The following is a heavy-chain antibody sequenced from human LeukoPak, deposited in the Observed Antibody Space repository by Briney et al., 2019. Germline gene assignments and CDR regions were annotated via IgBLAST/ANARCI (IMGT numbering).Heavy chain of an antibody. Sequence: GGSLRLSCAASGFTFSSYAMSWVRQAPGKGLEWVSAISGSGGSTYYADSVKGRFTISRDNSKNTLYLQMNSLRAEDTAVYYCAKGVNIYDSSGYYSDWGQGTLVTVSS. CDR3: AKGVNIYDSSGYYSD. D-gene: IGHD3-22*01. CDR2: ISGSGGST. J-gene: IGHJ4*02. V-gene: IGHV3-23*01. CDR1: GFTFSSYA.